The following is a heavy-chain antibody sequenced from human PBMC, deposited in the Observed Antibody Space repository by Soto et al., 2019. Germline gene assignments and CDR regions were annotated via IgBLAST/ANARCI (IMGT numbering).Heavy chain of an antibody. J-gene: IGHJ4*02. D-gene: IGHD3-22*01. CDR2: MWYDGSNK. CDR1: GFTFSSYG. CDR3: ARDYYDSSGYCPFDY. V-gene: IGHV3-33*01. Sequence: GGSLRLSCAASGFTFSSYGMHWVRQAPGKGLEWVAVMWYDGSNKYYAASVKGRFSISRDNSKSTLYLQMNSLRAEDTAVYYCARDYYDSSGYCPFDYWGQGTLVTVSS.